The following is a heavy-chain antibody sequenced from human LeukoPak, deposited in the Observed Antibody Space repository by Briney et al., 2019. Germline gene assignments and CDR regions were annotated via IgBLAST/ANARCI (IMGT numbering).Heavy chain of an antibody. J-gene: IGHJ6*03. V-gene: IGHV3-30*18. D-gene: IGHD6-13*01. CDR3: AKMGHSSSWYYYYYYMDV. Sequence: GGSLRLSCAASGFTFSSYGMHWVRQAPGKGLEWVAVISYDGSNKYYADSVKGRFTISRDNSKNTLYLQMNSLRAEDTAVYYCAKMGHSSSWYYYYYYMDVWGKGTTVTVSS. CDR1: GFTFSSYG. CDR2: ISYDGSNK.